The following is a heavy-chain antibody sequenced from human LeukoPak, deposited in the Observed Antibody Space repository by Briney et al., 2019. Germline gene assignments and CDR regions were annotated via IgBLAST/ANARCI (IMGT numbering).Heavy chain of an antibody. Sequence: SSETLSLTCTVSGGSISSGDYYWSWIRQPPGKGLEWIGYIYHSGSTHFNPSLKSRVTISVDTSRNQFSLKLSSVTAADTAVYFCARGPDSSGYYYFDYWGQGALVTVSS. CDR3: ARGPDSSGYYYFDY. J-gene: IGHJ4*02. CDR1: GGSISSGDYY. D-gene: IGHD3-22*01. CDR2: IYHSGST. V-gene: IGHV4-30-4*01.